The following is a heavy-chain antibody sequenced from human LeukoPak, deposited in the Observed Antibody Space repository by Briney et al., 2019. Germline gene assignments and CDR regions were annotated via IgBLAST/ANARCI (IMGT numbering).Heavy chain of an antibody. CDR2: IYYSGST. Sequence: PSETLSLTCTVSGGSISSSSYYWGWIRQPPGKGLEWIGSIYYSGSTYYNPSLKSRVTISVDTSENQFSLKLSSVTAADTAVYYCARDSSSWKGGTDYWGQGTLVTVSS. V-gene: IGHV4-39*07. CDR3: ARDSSSWKGGTDY. J-gene: IGHJ4*02. D-gene: IGHD6-13*01. CDR1: GGSISSSSYY.